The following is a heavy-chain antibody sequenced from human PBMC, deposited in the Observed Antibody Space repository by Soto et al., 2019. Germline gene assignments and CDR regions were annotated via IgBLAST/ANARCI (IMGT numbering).Heavy chain of an antibody. D-gene: IGHD1-26*01. CDR1: GYSIRDGFY. Sequence: KPSETLSLTCAVSGYSIRDGFYWGWIRQTPGKGLEWIGSMFHTGSSYYNPSLKSRVSISVDTSNNRFSLQLTSVTAADTAVYYCAREGGSGRHDFWGQGILVTVSS. CDR2: MFHTGSS. V-gene: IGHV4-38-2*02. CDR3: AREGGSGRHDF. J-gene: IGHJ4*02.